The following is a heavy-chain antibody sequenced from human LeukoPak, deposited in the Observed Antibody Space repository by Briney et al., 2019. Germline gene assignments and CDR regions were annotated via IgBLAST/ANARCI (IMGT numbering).Heavy chain of an antibody. CDR2: IHYSGST. CDR1: GGSISTFY. Sequence: SETLSLTCTVSGGSISTFYWSWIRQPPGKGLEWIGYIHYSGSTNYNPSLKSRVNISVDTSKNQLSLKVSSVIAADTAVYYCAREWSAFDYWGQGTPVTVSS. CDR3: AREWSAFDY. D-gene: IGHD2-15*01. J-gene: IGHJ4*02. V-gene: IGHV4-59*12.